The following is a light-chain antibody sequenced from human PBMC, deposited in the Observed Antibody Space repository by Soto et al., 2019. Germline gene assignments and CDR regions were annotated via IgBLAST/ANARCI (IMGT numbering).Light chain of an antibody. CDR1: SSDVGSYNL. CDR3: CAYAGRSIWV. Sequence: QSALTQPASVSGSPGQSITISCTGTSSDVGSYNLVSWYQQHPGKAPKLMIYEGSKRPSGVSNRFSESKSGNTASLTISGLQAEDEADYYCCAYAGRSIWVFGGGTKLTVL. CDR2: EGS. J-gene: IGLJ3*02. V-gene: IGLV2-23*01.